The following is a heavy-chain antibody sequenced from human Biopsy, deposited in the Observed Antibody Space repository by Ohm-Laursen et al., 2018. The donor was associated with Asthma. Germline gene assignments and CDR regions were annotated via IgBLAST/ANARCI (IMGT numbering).Heavy chain of an antibody. CDR1: GYTVTRYA. CDR2: INTNTGNP. J-gene: IGHJ4*02. Sequence: ASVKVSCKASGYTVTRYAINWVRQAPGQGLEWMGWINTNTGNPTNAQGFTGRFFFSLGTSVNTAHLQISSLKAEDTAVYYCARMISYYHEMRAPFFDYWGQGTLVTVSS. CDR3: ARMISYYHEMRAPFFDY. V-gene: IGHV7-4-1*02. D-gene: IGHD3-22*01.